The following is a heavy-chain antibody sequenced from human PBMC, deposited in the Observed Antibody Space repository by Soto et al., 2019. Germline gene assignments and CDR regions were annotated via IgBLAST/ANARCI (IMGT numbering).Heavy chain of an antibody. CDR1: GGSITPYY. J-gene: IGHJ3*01. Sequence: QVQLQESGPGLVKTSDTLSLTCTVSGGSITPYYWSWIRQPPGAGLEWIGYVSYSGKTGYNPSLKSRFSMSIDTSKNEFSLKLTSLTAADAATYYCARQQYTVVTAFDVWGQGTTVAVSS. CDR2: VSYSGKT. CDR3: ARQQYTVVTAFDV. D-gene: IGHD2-15*01. V-gene: IGHV4-59*07.